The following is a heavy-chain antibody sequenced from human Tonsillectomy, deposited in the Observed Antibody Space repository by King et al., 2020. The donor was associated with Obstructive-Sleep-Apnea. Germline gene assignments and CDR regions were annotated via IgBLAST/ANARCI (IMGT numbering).Heavy chain of an antibody. J-gene: IGHJ6*02. V-gene: IGHV3-23*04. D-gene: IGHD4/OR15-4a*01. CDR1: GFTFSNYA. CDR2: ISVSGGGT. Sequence: VQLVESGGGLVQPGGSLRLSCRASGFTFSNYAMSWVRQAPGKGLEWVSGISVSGGGTYYADSVKGRFTISRENFKKTLYLQINSLRADDTAAYYCATTARGDYDYYGLDVWGQGTTVIVSS. CDR3: ATTARGDYDYYGLDV.